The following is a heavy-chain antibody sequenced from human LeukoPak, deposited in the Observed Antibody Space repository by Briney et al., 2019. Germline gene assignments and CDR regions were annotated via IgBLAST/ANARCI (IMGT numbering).Heavy chain of an antibody. V-gene: IGHV3-7*01. CDR1: GFTLSSYW. J-gene: IGHJ4*02. CDR3: AGSYGTEY. D-gene: IGHD1-26*01. Sequence: QAGGSLRLSCAASGFTLSSYWMSWVRQAPGKGLEWVANIKQDGSEKYYVDSVKGRFTISRDNAKNSLYLQMNSLRAEDTAVYYCAGSYGTEYWGQGTLVTVSS. CDR2: IKQDGSEK.